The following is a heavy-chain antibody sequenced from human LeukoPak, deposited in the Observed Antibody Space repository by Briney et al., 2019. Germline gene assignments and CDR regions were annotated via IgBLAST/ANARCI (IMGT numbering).Heavy chain of an antibody. CDR3: AKTRGVMRGTMVRGVIPPYFDY. J-gene: IGHJ4*02. CDR1: GGTFSSYA. V-gene: IGHV1-69*13. Sequence: GASVKVSCKASGGTFSSYAISWVRQAPGQGLEWMGGIIPIFGTANYAQKFQGRVTITADESTSTAYMELSSLRSEDTAVYYCAKTRGVMRGTMVRGVIPPYFDYWGQGTLVTVSS. D-gene: IGHD3-10*01. CDR2: IIPIFGTA.